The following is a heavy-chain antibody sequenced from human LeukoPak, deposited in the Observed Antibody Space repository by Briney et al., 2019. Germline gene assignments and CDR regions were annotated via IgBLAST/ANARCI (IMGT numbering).Heavy chain of an antibody. J-gene: IGHJ3*02. CDR1: GYTFTGYG. D-gene: IGHD2-21*01. V-gene: IGHV1-18*01. CDR2: ISAYNGNT. Sequence: ASVKVSCKASGYTFTGYGISWVRQAPGQGLEWMGWISAYNGNTNYAQKLQGRVTMTTDTSTSTAYMELRSLRSDNTAVYYCVICYSVVGAFDIWGQGTMVTVSS. CDR3: VICYSVVGAFDI.